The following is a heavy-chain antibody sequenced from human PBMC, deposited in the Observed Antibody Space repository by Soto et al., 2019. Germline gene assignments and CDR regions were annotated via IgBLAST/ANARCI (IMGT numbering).Heavy chain of an antibody. CDR2: IYYSGST. J-gene: IGHJ6*02. CDR3: ARDLTYYDFWSGYTLPYYGMDV. D-gene: IGHD3-3*01. Sequence: SETLSLTCTVSGGSISSYYWSWIRQPPGKGLEWIGYIYYSGSTNYNPSLKSRVTISVDTSKNQFSLKLSSVTAADTAVYYCARDLTYYDFWSGYTLPYYGMDVWGQGTTVTVSS. CDR1: GGSISSYY. V-gene: IGHV4-59*01.